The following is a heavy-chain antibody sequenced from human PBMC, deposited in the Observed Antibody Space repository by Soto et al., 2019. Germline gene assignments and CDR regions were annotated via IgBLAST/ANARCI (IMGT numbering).Heavy chain of an antibody. Sequence: SSVKGSCKTAGGTFSSYAISCGRHAPVQGLEWMGGIIPIFGTANYAQKFQGRVTITADESTSTAYMELSSLRSEDTAVYYCARERGWSGYYRGAFDIWGQGTMVTVSS. D-gene: IGHD3-3*01. J-gene: IGHJ3*02. CDR3: ARERGWSGYYRGAFDI. CDR1: GGTFSSYA. CDR2: IIPIFGTA. V-gene: IGHV1-69*13.